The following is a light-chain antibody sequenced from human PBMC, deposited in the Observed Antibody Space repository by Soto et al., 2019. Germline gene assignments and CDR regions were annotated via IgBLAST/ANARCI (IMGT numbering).Light chain of an antibody. J-gene: IGKJ1*01. CDR3: QKYNTAPQT. CDR1: QGILDY. Sequence: DIQMTQSPSSLSASVGDRVTITCRASQGILDYVAWFQQKPGKAPRLLISAASTLHSGVPSRFSGSGAGTDFTLTISSLQPEDAATYYCQKYNTAPQTFGQGTTVEIK. V-gene: IGKV1-27*01. CDR2: AAS.